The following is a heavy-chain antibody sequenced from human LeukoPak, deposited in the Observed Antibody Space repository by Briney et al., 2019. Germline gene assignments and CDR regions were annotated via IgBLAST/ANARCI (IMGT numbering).Heavy chain of an antibody. V-gene: IGHV4-4*07. CDR3: ARLKLGAYFDL. Sequence: SETLSLTCTVSGGSISSYSWNWVRQAAGKGLEWIGRIYTSGNTNYNPSLKSRVTILLDTSKNQCSLKLTSVSAADTAVYYCARLKLGAYFDLWGRGTLVTVSS. CDR1: GGSISSYS. J-gene: IGHJ2*01. D-gene: IGHD3-16*01. CDR2: IYTSGNT.